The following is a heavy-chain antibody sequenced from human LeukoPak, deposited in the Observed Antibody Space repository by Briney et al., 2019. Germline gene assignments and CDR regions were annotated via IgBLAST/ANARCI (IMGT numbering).Heavy chain of an antibody. J-gene: IGHJ6*03. CDR2: ISAYNGNT. V-gene: IGHV1-18*01. CDR1: GYTFTSYG. CDR3: ARDLSGGYYYYYMDV. Sequence: ASVKVSYKASGYTFTSYGISWVRQAPGQGLEWMGWISAYNGNTNYAQKLQGRVTMTTDTSTSTAYMELRSLRSDDTAVYYCARDLSGGYYYYYMDVWGKGTTVTVSS. D-gene: IGHD6-19*01.